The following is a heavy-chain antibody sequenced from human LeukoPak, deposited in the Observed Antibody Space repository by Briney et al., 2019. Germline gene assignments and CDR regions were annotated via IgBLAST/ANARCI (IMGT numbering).Heavy chain of an antibody. Sequence: GGSLRLSCAASGFTFSSYSMNWVRQAPGKGLEWVSYISSSSSTIYYADSVKGRFTISRDNAKNSLYLQMNSLRAEDTAVYYSARHPMTTVTFFDYWGQGTLVTASS. D-gene: IGHD4-17*01. CDR3: ARHPMTTVTFFDY. CDR2: ISSSSSTI. CDR1: GFTFSSYS. J-gene: IGHJ4*02. V-gene: IGHV3-48*01.